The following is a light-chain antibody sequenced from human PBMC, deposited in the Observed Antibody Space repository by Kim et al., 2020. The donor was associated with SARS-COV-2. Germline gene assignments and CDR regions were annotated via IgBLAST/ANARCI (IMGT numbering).Light chain of an antibody. V-gene: IGKV3-15*01. J-gene: IGKJ5*01. CDR3: QQYAYWRA. Sequence: EIVMTQSPATLSLSPGERATLSCRASQSISSSLAWYHQKPGQAPRVLIYGASARATGVPARFSGSGSGTEFTLTISNLQSEDFAVYYCQQYAYWRAFGQGTRLEIK. CDR1: QSISSS. CDR2: GAS.